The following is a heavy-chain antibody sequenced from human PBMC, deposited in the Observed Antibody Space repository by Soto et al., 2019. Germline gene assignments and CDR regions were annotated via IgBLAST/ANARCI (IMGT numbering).Heavy chain of an antibody. CDR3: ARSYSQPFQGGYFDY. V-gene: IGHV4-59*01. CDR2: IYYSGST. Sequence: PSETLSLTCTVSGGSISSYYWSWIRQPPGKGLEWIGYIYYSGSTNYNPPLKSRVTISVDTSKNQFSLKLSSVTAADTAVYYCARSYSQPFQGGYFDYWGQGTLVTVSS. CDR1: GGSISSYY. J-gene: IGHJ4*02. D-gene: IGHD2-15*01.